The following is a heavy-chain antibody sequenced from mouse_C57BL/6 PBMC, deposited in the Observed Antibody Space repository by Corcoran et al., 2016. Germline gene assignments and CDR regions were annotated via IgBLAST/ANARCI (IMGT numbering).Heavy chain of an antibody. CDR1: GYSITSGYY. D-gene: IGHD2-4*01. CDR2: ISYDGSN. CDR3: ARDYDYDESPYYYAMDY. J-gene: IGHJ4*01. Sequence: DVQLQESGPGLVKPSQSLSLTCSVTGYSITSGYYWNWIRQFPGNKLEWMGYISYDGSNNYNPSLKNRISITRDTSKNQFFLKLNSVTTEDTATYYCARDYDYDESPYYYAMDYWGQGTSVTVSS. V-gene: IGHV3-6*01.